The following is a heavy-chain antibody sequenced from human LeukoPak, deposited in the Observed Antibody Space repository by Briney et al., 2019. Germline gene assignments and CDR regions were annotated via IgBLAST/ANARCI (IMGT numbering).Heavy chain of an antibody. J-gene: IGHJ4*02. CDR1: GFTFSSYS. CDR2: ISSSSSYI. CDR3: ARSSGPGKSGATVGIDY. Sequence: PGGSLRLSCAASGFTFSSYSMNWVRQAPGKGLEWVSSISSSSSYIYYADSVKGRFTISRDNAKNSLYLQMNSLRAEDTAVYYCARSSGPGKSGATVGIDYWGQGTLVTVSS. V-gene: IGHV3-21*01. D-gene: IGHD1-26*01.